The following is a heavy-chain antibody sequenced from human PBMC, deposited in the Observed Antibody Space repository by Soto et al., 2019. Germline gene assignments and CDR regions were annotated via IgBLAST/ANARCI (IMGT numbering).Heavy chain of an antibody. CDR1: GFTFSSYD. CDR3: ARGLDEGDY. J-gene: IGHJ4*02. V-gene: IGHV3-13*01. D-gene: IGHD3-3*01. CDR2: IGTAGDT. Sequence: EVQLVESGGGLVQSGGSLRLSCAAPGFTFSSYDMHWVRQATGKGLEWVSAIGTAGDTYYPGSVKGRFTISRENAKNSLYLQRNSLRAGDSAVYYCARGLDEGDYWGQGTLVTVSS.